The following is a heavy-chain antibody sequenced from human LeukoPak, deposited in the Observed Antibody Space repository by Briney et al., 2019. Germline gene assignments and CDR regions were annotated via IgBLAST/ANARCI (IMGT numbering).Heavy chain of an antibody. CDR3: VTNGVGDSGYGNLDY. D-gene: IGHD5-12*01. V-gene: IGHV3-21*04. J-gene: IGHJ4*02. Sequence: GGSLRLSCTGSGFTFSSYSMNWVRQAPGKGLEWVSSISSSSSYRYYEESVKGRFSISRDNARNSLYLQMNSLRVEDTALYYCVTNGVGDSGYGNLDYWGEKTLVTVSS. CDR1: GFTFSSYS. CDR2: ISSSSSYR.